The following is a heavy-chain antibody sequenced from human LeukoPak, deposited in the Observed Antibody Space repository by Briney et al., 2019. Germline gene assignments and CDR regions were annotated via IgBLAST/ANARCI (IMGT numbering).Heavy chain of an antibody. CDR2: IYHSGST. V-gene: IGHV4-4*02. Sequence: PSETLSLTCAVSGGSISSSNWWSWVRQPPGKGLEWIGEIYHSGSTNYNPSLKSRVTISVDKSKNQFSLKLSSVTAADTAVYYCARDKQWLVIGYYYYYMDVWGKGTTVTVSS. CDR3: ARDKQWLVIGYYYYYMDV. D-gene: IGHD6-19*01. J-gene: IGHJ6*03. CDR1: GGSISSSNW.